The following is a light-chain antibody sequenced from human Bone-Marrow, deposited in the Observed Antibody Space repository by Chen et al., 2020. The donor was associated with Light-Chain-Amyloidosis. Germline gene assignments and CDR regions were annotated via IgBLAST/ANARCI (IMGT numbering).Light chain of an antibody. V-gene: IGKV3D-15*01. CDR2: GAS. CDR1: QSVSSN. Sequence: EIVMSQSPATLSVSPGERATLSCRASQSVSSNLAWYQHKPGLTPRLLIHGASIRATGIPARFSGSRSGTEFTLTISSLQSEDFAVYYCQQYRSWPPTLTFGGGTKVEIK. J-gene: IGKJ4*01. CDR3: QQYRSWPPTLT.